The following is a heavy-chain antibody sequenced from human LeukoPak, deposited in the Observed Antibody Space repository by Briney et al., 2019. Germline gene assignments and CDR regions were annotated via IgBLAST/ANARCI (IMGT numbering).Heavy chain of an antibody. CDR2: ISVSGSIT. J-gene: IGHJ6*03. D-gene: IGHD1-7*01. CDR1: GFTFSSYS. CDR3: ARGPMTGTTSYMDV. V-gene: IGHV3-48*02. Sequence: PGGSLRLSCAASGFTFSSYSMNWVRQAPGKGLECVSHISVSGSITFYADSVKGRFTISRDNAKNSPYLQMSSLRDEDTAVYYCARGPMTGTTSYMDVWGKGTTVTVSS.